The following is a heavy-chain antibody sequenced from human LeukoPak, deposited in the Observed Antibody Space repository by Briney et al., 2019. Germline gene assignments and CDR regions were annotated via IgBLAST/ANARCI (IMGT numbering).Heavy chain of an antibody. Sequence: GGSLRLSCAASGFTFSSYGMHWVRQAPGKGLEWVAVIWYDGSNKYYADSVKGRLTISRDNSKNTLYLQMNSLRVEDTAMYYCAKQRSLVVGAINYWGQGTLVTVSS. CDR1: GFTFSSYG. CDR2: IWYDGSNK. CDR3: AKQRSLVVGAINY. V-gene: IGHV3-33*06. J-gene: IGHJ4*02. D-gene: IGHD1-26*01.